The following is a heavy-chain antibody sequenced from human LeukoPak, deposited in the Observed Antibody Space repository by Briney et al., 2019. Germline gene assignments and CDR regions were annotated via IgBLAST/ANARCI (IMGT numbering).Heavy chain of an antibody. Sequence: PGGSLRLSCAASGFTFRNYWMNWVRQPPGRRLEWVAKINPDGSQMYYVDSVKGRFIISRDNSKNTLYLQMNSLRAEDTAVYYCARRYCSSTSCFGDYWGQGTLVTVSS. CDR2: INPDGSQM. J-gene: IGHJ4*02. CDR1: GFTFRNYW. D-gene: IGHD2-2*01. CDR3: ARRYCSSTSCFGDY. V-gene: IGHV3-7*01.